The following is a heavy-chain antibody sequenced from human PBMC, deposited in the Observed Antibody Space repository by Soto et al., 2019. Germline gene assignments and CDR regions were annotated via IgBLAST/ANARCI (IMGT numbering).Heavy chain of an antibody. CDR3: AADGKVVGLYYYGMDV. J-gene: IGHJ6*02. CDR2: MNPNSGNT. Sequence: ASVKVSCKASGYTFTSYDINWVRQATGQGLEWMGWMNPNSGNTGYAQKFQGRVTMTRNTSTSTAYMELSSLRSEDTAVYYCAADGKVVGLYYYGMDVWGQGTTVTVSS. V-gene: IGHV1-8*01. D-gene: IGHD3-22*01. CDR1: GYTFTSYD.